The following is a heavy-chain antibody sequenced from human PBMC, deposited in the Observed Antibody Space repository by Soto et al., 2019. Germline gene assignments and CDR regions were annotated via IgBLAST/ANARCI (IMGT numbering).Heavy chain of an antibody. V-gene: IGHV1-69*06. Sequence: QVQLVQSGAEVKKPGSSVKVSCKASGGTFSSYAISWVRQAPGQGLEWMGGIIPIFGTANYAEKFQGRVTITADKSTSTAYMELSSLRSEDTAVYYCARDRRAPSAFDWSYYYYYGMDVWGQGTTVTVSS. CDR2: IIPIFGTA. J-gene: IGHJ6*02. CDR1: GGTFSSYA. CDR3: ARDRRAPSAFDWSYYYYYGMDV. D-gene: IGHD3-9*01.